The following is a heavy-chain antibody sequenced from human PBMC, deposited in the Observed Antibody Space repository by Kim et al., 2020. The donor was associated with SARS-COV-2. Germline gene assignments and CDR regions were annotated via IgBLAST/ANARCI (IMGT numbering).Heavy chain of an antibody. J-gene: IGHJ3*02. CDR3: ARDNYYDSSGYETDAFDI. D-gene: IGHD3-22*01. V-gene: IGHV1-3*01. Sequence: ASVKVSCKASGYTFTSYAMHWVRQAPGQRLEWMGWINAGNGNTKYSQKFQGRVTITRDTSASTAYMELSSLRSEDTAVYYCARDNYYDSSGYETDAFDIWGQGTMVTVSS. CDR1: GYTFTSYA. CDR2: INAGNGNT.